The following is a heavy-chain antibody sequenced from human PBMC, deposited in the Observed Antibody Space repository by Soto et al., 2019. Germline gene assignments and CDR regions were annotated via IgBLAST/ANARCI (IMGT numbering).Heavy chain of an antibody. Sequence: EAQLVESGGGLVQPGGSLRLSCAASGFTFSTYWMNWVRQAPGMGLEWLAIIRQDGTETHYVDSVKGRFTISRDNTKNSPFLQIHNLRADNTVVFYCVRGAGWELDYWGQGTLVTVSS. J-gene: IGHJ4*02. CDR3: VRGAGWELDY. CDR2: IRQDGTET. D-gene: IGHD1-26*01. V-gene: IGHV3-7*03. CDR1: GFTFSTYW.